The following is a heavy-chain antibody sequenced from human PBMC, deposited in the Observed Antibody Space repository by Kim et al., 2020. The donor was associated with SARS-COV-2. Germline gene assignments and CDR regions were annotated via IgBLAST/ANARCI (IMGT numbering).Heavy chain of an antibody. V-gene: IGHV3-30*03. Sequence: GGSLRLSCAASGFSFNNFGIHWVRQAPGKGMEWVALISFEWSKKYYEDSLQGRFTISRDSSKNTLYLQMNSLRAEDKAEYYCREDRSFFMITFGGESEGLDVWGQGTTVTVSS. J-gene: IGHJ6*02. CDR3: REDRSFFMITFGGESEGLDV. CDR2: ISFEWSKK. D-gene: IGHD3-16*01. CDR1: GFSFNNFG.